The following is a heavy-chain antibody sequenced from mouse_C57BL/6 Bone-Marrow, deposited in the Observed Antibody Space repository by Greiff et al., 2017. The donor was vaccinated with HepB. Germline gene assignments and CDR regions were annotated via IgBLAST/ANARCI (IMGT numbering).Heavy chain of an antibody. CDR1: GFSLSTFGMG. J-gene: IGHJ3*01. D-gene: IGHD2-5*01. CDR2: IWWDDDK. V-gene: IGHV8-8*01. Sequence: QVTLKESGPGILQPSQTLSLTCSFSGFSLSTFGMGVGWIRQPSGKGLEWLAHIWWDDDKYYNPALKSRLTISKDTSKNQVFLKIANVDTADTATYYCARGHYYSNYSAWFAYWGQGTLVTVSA. CDR3: ARGHYYSNYSAWFAY.